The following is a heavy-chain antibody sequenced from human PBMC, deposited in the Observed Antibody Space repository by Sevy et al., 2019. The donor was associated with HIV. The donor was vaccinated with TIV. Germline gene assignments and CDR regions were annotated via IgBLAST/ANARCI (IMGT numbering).Heavy chain of an antibody. CDR3: ARDLYDSSGYYYDYYYMDV. D-gene: IGHD3-22*01. V-gene: IGHV3-7*01. CDR1: GFTFSSYW. CDR2: IKQDGSDK. Sequence: GGSLRLSCAASGFTFSSYWMSWVRQAPGKGLEWVANIKQDGSDKYYVDSVKGRFTISRDNAKNSLYLQMNSLRAEDTAVYYCARDLYDSSGYYYDYYYMDVWGKGTTVTVSS. J-gene: IGHJ6*03.